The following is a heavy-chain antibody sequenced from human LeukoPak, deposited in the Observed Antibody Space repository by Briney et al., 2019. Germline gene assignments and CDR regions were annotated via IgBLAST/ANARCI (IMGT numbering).Heavy chain of an antibody. CDR1: GFTFSSYG. J-gene: IGHJ4*02. Sequence: PGGSLRLSCAASGFTFSSYGMHWVRQAPGKGLEWVAFIRYDGSNKYYADSVKGRFTISRDNSKNTLYLQMNSLRAEDTAVYYCARALEQQLVQPFDYWGQGTLVTVSS. D-gene: IGHD6-13*01. CDR2: IRYDGSNK. CDR3: ARALEQQLVQPFDY. V-gene: IGHV3-30*02.